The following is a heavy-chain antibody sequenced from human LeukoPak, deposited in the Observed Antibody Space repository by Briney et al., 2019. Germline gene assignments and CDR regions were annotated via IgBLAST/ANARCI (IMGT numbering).Heavy chain of an antibody. V-gene: IGHV5-51*01. CDR2: IYPGDSHT. CDR3: ARGPYAYTSSATLGSYNWFDP. D-gene: IGHD2-2*02. CDR1: GYSFPNYW. J-gene: IGHJ5*02. Sequence: GESLKISCKGSGYSFPNYWIGWVRQVPGKGLEWMGTIYPGDSHTRYSPSFQDQVTISVDKSISTAYLQWSSLKASDTAMYYCARGPYAYTSSATLGSYNWFDPWGQGSLVTVSS.